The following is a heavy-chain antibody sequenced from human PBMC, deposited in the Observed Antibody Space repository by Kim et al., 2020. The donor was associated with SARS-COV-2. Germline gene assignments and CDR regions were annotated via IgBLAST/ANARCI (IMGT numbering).Heavy chain of an antibody. V-gene: IGHV3-23*01. CDR3: AKDLWGFSANDY. Sequence: TYSADSVDGLFTISRDISRSTLYLQMTSLRVEDTALYYCAKDLWGFSANDYWGLGTLVTVSS. J-gene: IGHJ4*02. D-gene: IGHD3-16*01. CDR2: T.